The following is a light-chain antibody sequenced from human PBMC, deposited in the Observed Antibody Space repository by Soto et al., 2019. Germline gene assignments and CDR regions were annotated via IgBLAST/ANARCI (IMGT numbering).Light chain of an antibody. J-gene: IGKJ1*01. CDR3: HQYNNCSWT. CDR2: GAS. V-gene: IGKV3-15*01. CDR1: QSISGT. Sequence: EIVMTQSPATRSVSPGGRATLSCRASQSISGTLAWYQQKPGQAPRLLIYGASTRATSFPARFSGSGSGIGFNLTISSLKSEDFYVYYCHQYNNCSWTFGQGTKVESK.